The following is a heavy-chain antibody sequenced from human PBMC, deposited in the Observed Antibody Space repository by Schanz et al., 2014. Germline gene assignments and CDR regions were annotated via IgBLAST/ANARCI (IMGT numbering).Heavy chain of an antibody. CDR2: MSYNGNT. V-gene: IGHV1-18*01. D-gene: IGHD2-8*01. CDR3: ARGVRRNDY. CDR1: GYPFSYYG. J-gene: IGHJ4*02. Sequence: QVQMVQSGAEVKKPGASVKVSCKASGYPFSYYGISWLRQAPGQGFEWSAWMSYNGNTKYAQRLQGRVTVTRDTSTRTSCMELRSLTSDDTAVYCCARGVRRNDYWGQGTPVTVSS.